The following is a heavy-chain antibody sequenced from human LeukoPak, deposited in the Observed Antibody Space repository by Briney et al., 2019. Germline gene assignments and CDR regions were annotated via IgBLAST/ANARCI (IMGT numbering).Heavy chain of an antibody. Sequence: QAGGSLRLSCAASGFTFSSYAMSWVRQAPGKGLEWVSAISGSGGSTYYADSVKGRFTISRDNAKNSLYLQMNSLRAEDTAVYYCARDRWYGDYSGKYYFDYWGQGTLVTVSS. J-gene: IGHJ4*02. CDR3: ARDRWYGDYSGKYYFDY. CDR1: GFTFSSYA. D-gene: IGHD4-17*01. CDR2: ISGSGGST. V-gene: IGHV3-23*01.